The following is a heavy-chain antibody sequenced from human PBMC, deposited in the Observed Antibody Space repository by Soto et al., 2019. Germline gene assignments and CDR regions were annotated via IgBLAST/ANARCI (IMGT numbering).Heavy chain of an antibody. V-gene: IGHV2-70*01. CDR2: IDWDDDK. CDR3: ARSSRSGYYRYYYYGMEV. D-gene: IGHD3-22*01. Sequence: SGPTLVNPTQTLTLTCTFSGFSLSTSGMCVSWIRQPPGKALEWLALIDWDDDKYYSTSLKTRLTISKDTSKNQVVLTMTNMDPVDTATYYCARSSRSGYYRYYYYGMEVWGQGTTVTVSS. J-gene: IGHJ6*02. CDR1: GFSLSTSGMC.